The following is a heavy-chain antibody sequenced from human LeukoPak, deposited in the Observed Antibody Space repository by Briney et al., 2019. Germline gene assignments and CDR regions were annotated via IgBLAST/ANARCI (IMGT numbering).Heavy chain of an antibody. Sequence: SETLSLTCAVYGGSFSGYYWSWIRQPPGKGLEWIGEINHSGSTNYNPSLKSRVTISVDTSKNQFSLKLSSVTAADTAVYYCARRSGYDGEDYWGQGTLVTASS. J-gene: IGHJ4*02. CDR1: GGSFSGYY. V-gene: IGHV4-34*01. D-gene: IGHD5-12*01. CDR2: INHSGST. CDR3: ARRSGYDGEDY.